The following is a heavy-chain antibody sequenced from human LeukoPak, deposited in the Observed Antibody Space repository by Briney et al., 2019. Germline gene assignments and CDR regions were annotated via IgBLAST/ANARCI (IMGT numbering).Heavy chain of an antibody. CDR1: GVCISSDT. J-gene: IGHJ6*02. Sequence: PPETLCLTCAVSGVCISSDTWSWIRQTPGRRLEWSGRIYISGGTTYTPPPKSRVTMSVATSKNQFSLKLSSVTAADTAVYYCAREGYFGSDYSSFYYYSGMDVWGQGTTVTVSS. D-gene: IGHD3-3*01. CDR3: AREGYFGSDYSSFYYYSGMDV. V-gene: IGHV4-4*07. CDR2: IYISGGT.